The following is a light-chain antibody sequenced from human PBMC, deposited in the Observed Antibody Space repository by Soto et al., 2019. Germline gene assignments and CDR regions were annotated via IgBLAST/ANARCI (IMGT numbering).Light chain of an antibody. CDR2: SAS. Sequence: EIVMTQSPATLSLSPGQRATLSCRASQSVSSKLAWYQQRPGQAPRLLIYSASTRATGIPARFSGSGSGTEFTLTISSLQSEDFATYYCLQDYNYPLTFGGGTKVDIK. CDR1: QSVSSK. CDR3: LQDYNYPLT. V-gene: IGKV3-15*01. J-gene: IGKJ4*01.